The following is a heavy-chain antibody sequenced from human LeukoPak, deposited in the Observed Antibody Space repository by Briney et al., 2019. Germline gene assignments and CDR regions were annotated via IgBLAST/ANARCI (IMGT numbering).Heavy chain of an antibody. J-gene: IGHJ3*02. CDR2: IKSKTDGGTT. V-gene: IGHV3-15*01. D-gene: IGHD5-24*01. CDR1: GFTFSNAW. CDR3: TTDNREDGYNYSFDAFDI. Sequence: PGGSLRLSCAASGFTFSNAWMSWVRQAPGKGLEWVGRIKSKTDGGTTDYAAPVKGRFTISRDDSKNTPYLQMNSLKTEDTAVYYCTTDNREDGYNYSFDAFDIWGQGTMVTVSS.